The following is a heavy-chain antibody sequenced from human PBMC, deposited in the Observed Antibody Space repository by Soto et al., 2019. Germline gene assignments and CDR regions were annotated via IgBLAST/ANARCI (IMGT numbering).Heavy chain of an antibody. CDR2: INPSDDAT. CDR1: GYTFTRYY. V-gene: IGHV1-46*01. J-gene: IGHJ4*02. CDR3: ARDLTREGDYYDRSGYYLDY. Sequence: VASVKVSCKASGYTFTRYYMHWVRQAPGQGLEWMGIINPSDDATSYAEKFQGRLTMTKDTSTSTVHMEMSSLRSEDTAVYYCARDLTREGDYYDRSGYYLDYWGQGTLVTVSS. D-gene: IGHD3-22*01.